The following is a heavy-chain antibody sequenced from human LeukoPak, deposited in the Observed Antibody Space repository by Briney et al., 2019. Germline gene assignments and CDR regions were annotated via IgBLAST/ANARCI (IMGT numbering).Heavy chain of an antibody. Sequence: NPSETLSLTCTVSGGSISSSSYYWGWIRQPPGKGLEWIGSIYHSGSTYYNPSLKSRVTISVDTSKNQFSLKLSSVTAADTAVYYCARGGNYYDSSGYYDVGIVPPDYWGQGTLVTVSS. J-gene: IGHJ4*02. CDR1: GGSISSSSYY. D-gene: IGHD3-22*01. CDR3: ARGGNYYDSSGYYDVGIVPPDY. V-gene: IGHV4-39*07. CDR2: IYHSGST.